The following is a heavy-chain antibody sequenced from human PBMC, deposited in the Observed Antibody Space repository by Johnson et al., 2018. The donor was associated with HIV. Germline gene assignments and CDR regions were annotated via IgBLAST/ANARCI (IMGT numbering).Heavy chain of an antibody. V-gene: IGHV3-30*02. CDR3: ARAQLLADDAFNN. Sequence: QVLLVESGGGVVQPGGSLRLSCAASGFTLNSYGMHWVRQAPGKGLEWVAFIRYDGSNTYYGDSMKGRLTISRDNSKNTLFLQMNSLRAEDTAIYYCARAQLLADDAFNNWGQGTMVTVSS. D-gene: IGHD6-6*01. CDR2: IRYDGSNT. CDR1: GFTLNSYG. J-gene: IGHJ3*02.